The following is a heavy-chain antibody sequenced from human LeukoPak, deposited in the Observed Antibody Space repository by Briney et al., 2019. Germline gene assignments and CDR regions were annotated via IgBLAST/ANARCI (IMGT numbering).Heavy chain of an antibody. D-gene: IGHD1-26*01. V-gene: IGHV1-2*02. CDR3: ARGAPRTVLVTDTSFDY. CDR2: SNPNSGDT. CDR1: GYTFRDYY. Sequence: ASVKVSCQTSGYTFRDYYIHWVRQAPGQGLEWMGWSNPNSGDTNYAQKFQDRITMARDTSIGTAYMELNRLSPDDTAIYFCARGAPRTVLVTDTSFDYWGQGALVTVSS. J-gene: IGHJ4*02.